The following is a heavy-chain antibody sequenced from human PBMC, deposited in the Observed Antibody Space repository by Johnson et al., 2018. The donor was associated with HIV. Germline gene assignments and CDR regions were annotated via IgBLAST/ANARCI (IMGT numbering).Heavy chain of an antibody. CDR1: GFTFNSYG. D-gene: IGHD6-13*01. CDR2: IWYDGSNK. J-gene: IGHJ3*02. CDR3: VKGIDSSSWYAFDI. V-gene: IGHV3-33*06. Sequence: VQLVESGGGVVQPGRSLRLSCAASGFTFNSYGMHWVRQAPGKGLEWVAVIWYDGSNKYYADSVKGRFTISRDNSKNTLYLQMNSLRAEDTAVYYCVKGIDSSSWYAFDIWGQGTKVTVSS.